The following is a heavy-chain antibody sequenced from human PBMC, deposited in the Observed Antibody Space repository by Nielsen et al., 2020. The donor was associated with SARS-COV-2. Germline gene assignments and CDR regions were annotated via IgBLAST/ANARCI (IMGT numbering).Heavy chain of an antibody. CDR2: IYYSGST. J-gene: IGHJ6*04. Sequence: SETLSLTCTVSGGSISSGGYYWSWIRQHPGKGLEWIGYIYYSGSTYYNPSLKSRVTISVDTSKNQFSLKLSSVTAADTAVYYCARDAGTGWDGVDMDVWGKGTTVTVSS. CDR3: ARDAGTGWDGVDMDV. CDR1: GGSISSGGYY. V-gene: IGHV4-31*03. D-gene: IGHD3-3*01.